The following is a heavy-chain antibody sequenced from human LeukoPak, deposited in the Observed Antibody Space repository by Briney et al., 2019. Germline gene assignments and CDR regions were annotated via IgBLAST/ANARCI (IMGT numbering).Heavy chain of an antibody. CDR3: ARELWPGQY. CDR2: ISTSATTI. D-gene: IGHD2-21*01. CDR1: GFSFSNYE. V-gene: IGHV3-48*03. J-gene: IGHJ4*02. Sequence: GGSLRLSCAASGFSFSNYEMNWVRQAPGKGLEWVSYISTSATTIYYADSVKGRFTISRDNAKNSLYLQMNSLRAEDTAVYYCARELWPGQYWGQGTLVTVSS.